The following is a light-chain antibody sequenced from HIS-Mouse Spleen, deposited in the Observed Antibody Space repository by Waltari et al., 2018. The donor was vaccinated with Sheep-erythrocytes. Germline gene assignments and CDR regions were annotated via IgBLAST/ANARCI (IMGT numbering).Light chain of an antibody. CDR1: SSDVGSYKL. CDR2: EGS. J-gene: IGLJ3*02. V-gene: IGLV2-23*01. Sequence: QSALTQPASVSGSPGQSITISCTGTSSDVGSYKLVSWYQQQPGKAPQLMIYEGSKRPSGVSNRFSGSKSGNTASRTISGLQAEDEADYYCCSYAGSSTPWVFGGGTKLTVL. CDR3: CSYAGSSTPWV.